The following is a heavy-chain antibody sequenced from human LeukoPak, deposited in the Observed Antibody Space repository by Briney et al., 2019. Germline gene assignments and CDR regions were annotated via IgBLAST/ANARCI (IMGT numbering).Heavy chain of an antibody. V-gene: IGHV4-59*01. D-gene: IGHD3-22*01. J-gene: IGHJ3*02. CDR1: GGSISSYY. Sequence: SETLSLTCTVSGGSISSYYWSWIRQPPGKGLEWIGYIYYSGSTNYNPSLKSRVTISVDTSKNQFSLKLSSVTAADTAVYYCARVYYDSSGAFDIWGQGTMLTASS. CDR3: ARVYYDSSGAFDI. CDR2: IYYSGST.